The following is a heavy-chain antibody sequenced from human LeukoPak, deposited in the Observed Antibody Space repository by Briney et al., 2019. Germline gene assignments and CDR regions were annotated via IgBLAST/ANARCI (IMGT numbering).Heavy chain of an antibody. V-gene: IGHV3-23*01. CDR1: GFTFSSYA. Sequence: GGSLRLSCAASGFTFSSYAVSWVRQAPGKGLEWVSAISGSGGSTYYADSVKGRFTISRDNSKNTLYLQMNSLRAEDTAVYYCAKDSLLDEQLDAFDIWGQGTMVTVSS. J-gene: IGHJ3*02. CDR3: AKDSLLDEQLDAFDI. D-gene: IGHD6-13*01. CDR2: ISGSGGST.